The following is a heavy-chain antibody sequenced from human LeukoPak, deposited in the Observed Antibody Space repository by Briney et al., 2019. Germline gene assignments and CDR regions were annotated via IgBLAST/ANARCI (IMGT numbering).Heavy chain of an antibody. CDR3: AKDQYILTGNFDY. V-gene: IGHV3-23*01. CDR2: ISGSGGST. Sequence: GGSLRLSCAASGFTFSSYAMSWVRQAPGKGLEWVSAISGSGGSTYYADSVKGRFTISRDSPKNTLYLQMSSLRAEDTAVYYCAKDQYILTGNFDYWGQGTLVTVSS. CDR1: GFTFSSYA. D-gene: IGHD3-9*01. J-gene: IGHJ4*02.